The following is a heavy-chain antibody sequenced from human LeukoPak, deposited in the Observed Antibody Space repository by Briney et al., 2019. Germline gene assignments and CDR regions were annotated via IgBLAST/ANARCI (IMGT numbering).Heavy chain of an antibody. D-gene: IGHD5-12*01. J-gene: IGHJ6*02. CDR2: TNTKSGDT. CDR3: ARGWIENDYFYGLGV. V-gene: IGHV1-2*02. CDR1: AYTSTAIY. Sequence: SVTAASQVYAYTSTAIYLHCVRQPPEQGLGWMGLTNTKSGDTDYAQKLQGRVTMTRDTSIRTAHMELTRLRFDDTAMYYCARGWIENDYFYGLGVWGQGTTVTVSS.